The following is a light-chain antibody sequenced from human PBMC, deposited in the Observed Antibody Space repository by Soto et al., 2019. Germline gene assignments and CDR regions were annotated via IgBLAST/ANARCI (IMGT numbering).Light chain of an antibody. J-gene: IGKJ2*02. Sequence: DIPMTQSPSTLSASVGDRVTITCRASQSISTWLAWYQHIPGKAPKLLIYQASTLEGGVPSRFSGSGSGTEFALTISSLQPGDFATYYCQQYSIYSRTFGQGTKVETK. CDR1: QSISTW. V-gene: IGKV1-5*03. CDR2: QAS. CDR3: QQYSIYSRT.